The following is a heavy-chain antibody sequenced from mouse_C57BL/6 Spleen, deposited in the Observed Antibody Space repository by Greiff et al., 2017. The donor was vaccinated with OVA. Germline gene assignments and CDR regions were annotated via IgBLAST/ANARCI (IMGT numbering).Heavy chain of an antibody. D-gene: IGHD1-1*01. CDR2: IDPETGGT. CDR1: GYTFTDYE. CDR3: TPYGSSGDYAMDY. Sequence: QVQLKQSGAELVRPGASVTLSCKASGYTFTDYEMHWVKQTPVHGLEWIGAIDPETGGTAYNQKFKGKAILTADKSSSTAYMELRSLTSEDSAVDYCTPYGSSGDYAMDYWGQGTSVTVSS. J-gene: IGHJ4*01. V-gene: IGHV1-15*01.